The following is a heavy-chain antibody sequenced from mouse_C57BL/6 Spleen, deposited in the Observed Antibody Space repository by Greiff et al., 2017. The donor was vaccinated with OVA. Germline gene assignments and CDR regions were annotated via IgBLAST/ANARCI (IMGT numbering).Heavy chain of an antibody. J-gene: IGHJ3*01. CDR1: GFNIKDYF. CDR2: IDPEDGDT. CDR3: TTEGISEAWFAY. V-gene: IGHV14-1*01. Sequence: EVKLQQSGAELVRPGASVKLSCTASGFNIKDYFMHWVKQRPEQGLEWIGRIDPEDGDTEYAPKFQGKATMTADTSSNTAYLQLSSLTSEDTAVYYCTTEGISEAWFAYWGQGTLVTVSA.